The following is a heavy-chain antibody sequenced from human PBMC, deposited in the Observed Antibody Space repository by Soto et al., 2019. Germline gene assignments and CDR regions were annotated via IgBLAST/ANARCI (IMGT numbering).Heavy chain of an antibody. V-gene: IGHV4-59*08. CDR2: IYYSGST. J-gene: IGHJ4*02. Sequence: SETLSLTCTVSGGSISSYYWSWIRQPPGKGLEWIGYIYYSGSTNYNPSLKSRVTISVDTSKNQFSLKLSYVTAADTAVYYCSRRYGPGFDYWGQGTLVTVSS. CDR1: GGSISSYY. CDR3: SRRYGPGFDY. D-gene: IGHD4-17*01.